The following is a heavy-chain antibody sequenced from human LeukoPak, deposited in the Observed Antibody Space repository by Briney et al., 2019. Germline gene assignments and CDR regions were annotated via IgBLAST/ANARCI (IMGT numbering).Heavy chain of an antibody. D-gene: IGHD2-8*01. CDR3: AREVSRAFDI. V-gene: IGHV4-30-2*05. J-gene: IGHJ3*02. Sequence: PSETLSLTCAVSGGSISSGGYSCSWIRQPPGKGLEWIGYIYHSGSTYYNPSLKSRVTISIDTSTNQFSLKLSSVTAADTAVYYCAREVSRAFDIWGQGTMVTVSS. CDR1: GGSISSGGYS. CDR2: IYHSGST.